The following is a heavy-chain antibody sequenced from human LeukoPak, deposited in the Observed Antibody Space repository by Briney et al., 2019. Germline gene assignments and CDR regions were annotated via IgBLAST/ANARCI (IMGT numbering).Heavy chain of an antibody. Sequence: GGSLRLSCAASGFTFSSHWMHWVRQAPGKGLVWVSRINGDGSNTTYADSVKGRFTISRDNAKNTLYLQMNSLRAEDTAVYYCAGTVTPLYDCWGQGTLVTVSS. J-gene: IGHJ4*02. D-gene: IGHD1-1*01. CDR3: AGTVTPLYDC. V-gene: IGHV3-74*03. CDR1: GFTFSSHW. CDR2: INGDGSNT.